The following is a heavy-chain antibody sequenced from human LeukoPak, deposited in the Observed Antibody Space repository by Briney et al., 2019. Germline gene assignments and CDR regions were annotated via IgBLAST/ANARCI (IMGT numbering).Heavy chain of an antibody. J-gene: IGHJ6*03. D-gene: IGHD3-3*01. Sequence: GSLRLPCAASGFTFSSYSMNWVRQAPGKGLEWVSSISSSSSYIYYADSVKGRFTISRDNAKNSLYLQMNSLRAEDTAVYYCARVGMYYDFWSGYYSYYYMDVWGKGTTVTVSS. CDR3: ARVGMYYDFWSGYYSYYYMDV. CDR1: GFTFSSYS. V-gene: IGHV3-21*01. CDR2: ISSSSSYI.